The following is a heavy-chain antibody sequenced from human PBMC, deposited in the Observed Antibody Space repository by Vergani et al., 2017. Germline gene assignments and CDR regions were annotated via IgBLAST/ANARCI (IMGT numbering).Heavy chain of an antibody. D-gene: IGHD6-6*01. CDR1: GFTFSSYA. CDR3: AKIARPYSSSYCYFDL. J-gene: IGHJ2*01. CDR2: ISGSGGST. Sequence: EVQLLESGGGLVQPGGSLRLSCAASGFTFSSYAMSWVRQAPGKGLEWVSAISGSGGSTYYADSVKGRFTISRDNSKNTLYLQMNSLRAEDTAVYYCAKIARPYSSSYCYFDLWGRGTLVTVSS. V-gene: IGHV3-23*01.